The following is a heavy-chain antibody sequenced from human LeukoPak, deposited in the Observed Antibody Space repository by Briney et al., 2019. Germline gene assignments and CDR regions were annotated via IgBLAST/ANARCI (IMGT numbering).Heavy chain of an antibody. CDR3: AREGRYDAFDI. CDR1: GFTVSSNY. Sequence: GGSLRLSCAASGFTVSSNYMSWVRQAPGKGLEWVSVIYSGGSTYYADSVKGRFTISRDNSKNTLYLQMNSLRAEDTAVYYCAREGRYDAFDIWGQGTMVTVSS. V-gene: IGHV3-66*01. CDR2: IYSGGST. D-gene: IGHD4-17*01. J-gene: IGHJ3*02.